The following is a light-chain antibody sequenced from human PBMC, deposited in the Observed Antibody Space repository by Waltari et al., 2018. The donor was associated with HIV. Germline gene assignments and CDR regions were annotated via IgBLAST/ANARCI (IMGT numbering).Light chain of an antibody. CDR1: YSNIGSNI. J-gene: IGLJ2*01. V-gene: IGLV1-44*01. CDR3: AAWDDSLHGEL. CDR2: SNH. Sequence: QSVLTQTPSLSGTPGQRVTISCSGGYSNIGSNIVNWYQQFPGTAPRLLIYSNHRSPSGVPDRFSGSNSGTSASLVISELQSQDEADYHCAAWDDSLHGELFGGGTKLTVL.